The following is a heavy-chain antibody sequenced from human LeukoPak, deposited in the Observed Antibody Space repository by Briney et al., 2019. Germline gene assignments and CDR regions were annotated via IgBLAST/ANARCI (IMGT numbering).Heavy chain of an antibody. J-gene: IGHJ4*02. Sequence: GASVKVSCKASGYTFTSYDINWVRQATGQGLEWMGWMNPNSGNAGYAQKFQGRVTMTRNTSISTAYMELSSLRSEDTAVYYCAAVSMVRGVILFDYWGQGTLVTVSS. V-gene: IGHV1-8*01. CDR3: AAVSMVRGVILFDY. CDR1: GYTFTSYD. CDR2: MNPNSGNA. D-gene: IGHD3-10*01.